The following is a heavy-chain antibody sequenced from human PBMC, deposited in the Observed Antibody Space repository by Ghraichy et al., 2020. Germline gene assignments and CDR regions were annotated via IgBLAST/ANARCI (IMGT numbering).Heavy chain of an antibody. J-gene: IGHJ3*02. Sequence: GGSLRLSCAASGFTFSSYSMNWVRQAPGKGLEWVSSISSSSSYIYYADSVKGRFTISRDNAKNSLYLQMNSLRAEDTAVYYCARDLLIAVAGTIVGAFDIWGQGTMVTVSS. CDR2: ISSSSSYI. V-gene: IGHV3-21*01. CDR3: ARDLLIAVAGTIVGAFDI. CDR1: GFTFSSYS. D-gene: IGHD6-19*01.